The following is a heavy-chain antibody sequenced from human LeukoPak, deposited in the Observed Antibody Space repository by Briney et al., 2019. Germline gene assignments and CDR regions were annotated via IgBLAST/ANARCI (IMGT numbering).Heavy chain of an antibody. D-gene: IGHD3-10*01. J-gene: IGHJ3*02. V-gene: IGHV3-7*05. CDR2: IKRDGSEK. CDR3: ARARDYGSGKANAFDI. Sequence: GGSLRLSCAASGFTFSSYWMSWVRQAPGKGLEWVANIKRDGSEKYHVDSVKGRFTISRDNADNSLYLQMNSLRAEDTAFYYCARARDYGSGKANAFDIWGQGTMVTVSS. CDR1: GFTFSSYW.